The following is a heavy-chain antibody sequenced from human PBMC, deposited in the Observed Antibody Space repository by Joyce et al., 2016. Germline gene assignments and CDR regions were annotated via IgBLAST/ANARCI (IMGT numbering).Heavy chain of an antibody. Sequence: EVRLLESGGRLVQPGGSLKLSCAASGFTFSTDAMNWVRQAPGEGWEWVSSISGTGDFTYYADSVEGRFTISRDNSNNTLYLQLSSLRAGDTAVYYCAKGRNWFDPWGHGTLVTVSS. V-gene: IGHV3-23*01. CDR2: ISGTGDFT. CDR1: GFTFSTDA. CDR3: AKGRNWFDP. J-gene: IGHJ5*02.